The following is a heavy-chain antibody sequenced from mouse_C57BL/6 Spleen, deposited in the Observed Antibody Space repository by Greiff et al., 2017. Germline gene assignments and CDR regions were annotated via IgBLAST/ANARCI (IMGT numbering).Heavy chain of an antibody. CDR2: IYPGSGNT. CDR1: GYSFTSYY. D-gene: IGHD2-2*01. Sequence: VQLQQSGPELVKPGASVKISCKASGYSFTSYYIHWVKQRPGQGLEWIGWIYPGSGNTKYNEKFKGKAPLTADTSSSTAYMQLSSLTSEDSAVYYCARGGYDGYVDVWGTGTTVTVSS. J-gene: IGHJ1*03. V-gene: IGHV1-66*01. CDR3: ARGGYDGYVDV.